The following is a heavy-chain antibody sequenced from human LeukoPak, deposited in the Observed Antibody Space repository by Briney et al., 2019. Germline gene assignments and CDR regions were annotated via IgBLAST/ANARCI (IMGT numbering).Heavy chain of an antibody. CDR3: ARLFCSSTSCYNYYYYYMDV. Sequence: GESLKISCKGFGYSFTSYWIGWVRQMPGKGLEWMGIIYPGDSDTRYSPSFQGQVTISADKSISTAYLQWSSLKASDTAMYYCARLFCSSTSCYNYYYYYMDVWGQGTLVTVSS. J-gene: IGHJ6*03. CDR2: IYPGDSDT. D-gene: IGHD2-2*02. CDR1: GYSFTSYW. V-gene: IGHV5-51*01.